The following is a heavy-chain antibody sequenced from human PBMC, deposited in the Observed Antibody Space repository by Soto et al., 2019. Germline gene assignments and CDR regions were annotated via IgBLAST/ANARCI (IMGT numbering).Heavy chain of an antibody. Sequence: GASVKVSCKASGYIFPNYAIHWVRQAPGQRLEWMGWMNPTHGNTGYAEKFQGKVTMTRSTSISTGYMELSSLTSEDTAVYYCAREKSGYYDYWGQGTLVTVSS. D-gene: IGHD3-3*01. CDR1: GYIFPNYA. J-gene: IGHJ4*02. V-gene: IGHV1-8*02. CDR3: AREKSGYYDY. CDR2: MNPTHGNT.